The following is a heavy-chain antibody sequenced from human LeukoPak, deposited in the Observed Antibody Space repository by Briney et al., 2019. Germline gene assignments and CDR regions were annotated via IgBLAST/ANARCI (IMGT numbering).Heavy chain of an antibody. CDR3: AKDRTHITMVRGVMGYYGMDV. J-gene: IGHJ6*04. V-gene: IGHV3-30*18. CDR2: ISYDGSNK. CDR1: GFTFSSYG. D-gene: IGHD3-10*01. Sequence: GGSLRLSCAASGFTFSSYGMHWVRQAPGKGLEWVAVISYDGSNKYYADSVKGRFTISRDNSKNTLYLQMNSMSAEDTAVYYCAKDRTHITMVRGVMGYYGMDVWGKGTTVTVSS.